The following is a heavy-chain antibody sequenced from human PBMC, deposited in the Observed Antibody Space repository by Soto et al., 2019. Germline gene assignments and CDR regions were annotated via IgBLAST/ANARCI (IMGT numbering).Heavy chain of an antibody. CDR2: IWYDGSNK. CDR3: ARDSQTLYYYYGMDV. V-gene: IGHV3-33*01. CDR1: GFTFSSYG. J-gene: IGHJ6*02. Sequence: PGGSLRLSCAASGFTFSSYGMHWVRQAPGKGLEWVAVIWYDGSNKYYADSVKGRFTISRDNSKNTPYLQMNSLRAEDTAVYYCARDSQTLYYYYGMDVWGQGTTVTVSS.